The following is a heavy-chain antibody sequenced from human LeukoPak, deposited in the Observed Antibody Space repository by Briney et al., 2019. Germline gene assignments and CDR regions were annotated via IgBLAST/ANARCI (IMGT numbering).Heavy chain of an antibody. D-gene: IGHD2-21*01. CDR1: GYTFTGYY. CDR3: ARVVRHIAAGYYYYYMDV. CDR2: INPNSGGT. Sequence: ASVKVSCKGSGYTFTGYYMHGVRQAPGQGLEWMGRINPNSGGTNYAQKFQGRVTMTRDTSISTAYMELSRLRSDDTAVYYCARVVRHIAAGYYYYYMDVWGKGTTVNVSS. J-gene: IGHJ6*03. V-gene: IGHV1-2*06.